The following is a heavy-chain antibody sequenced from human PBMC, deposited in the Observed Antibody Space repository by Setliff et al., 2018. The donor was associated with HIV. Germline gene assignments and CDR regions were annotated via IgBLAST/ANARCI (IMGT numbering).Heavy chain of an antibody. D-gene: IGHD3-16*01. CDR1: GFTFSDYY. CDR3: AKDDYVWGNPFDY. CDR2: ISSSGTTI. Sequence: GGSLRLSCTASGFTFSDYYMSWIRQSPGKGLEWISYISSSGTTIYYADSVKGRFTISRDNAKNPLYLQMNSLRAEDTAVYFCAKDDYVWGNPFDYWGQGTLVTVSS. V-gene: IGHV3-11*01. J-gene: IGHJ4*02.